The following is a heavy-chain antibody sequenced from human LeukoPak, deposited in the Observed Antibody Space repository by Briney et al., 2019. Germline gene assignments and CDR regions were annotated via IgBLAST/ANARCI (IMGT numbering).Heavy chain of an antibody. CDR1: GFTFSTYS. CDR2: ISSSGSAM. V-gene: IGHV3-48*01. J-gene: IGHJ4*02. D-gene: IGHD6-19*01. CDR3: AKTPGVAVAGTGSDY. Sequence: GGSLRLSCVASGFTFSTYSMNWVRQAPGKGLEWVSHISSSGSAMYYADSVKGRFTISRDNSKDTLYLQMNSLRAEDTAVYYCAKTPGVAVAGTGSDYWGQGTLVTVSS.